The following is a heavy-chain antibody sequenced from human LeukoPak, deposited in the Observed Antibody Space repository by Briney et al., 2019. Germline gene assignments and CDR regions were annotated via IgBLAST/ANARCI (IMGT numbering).Heavy chain of an antibody. V-gene: IGHV3-48*03. CDR2: ISSRGSAI. J-gene: IGHJ3*02. Sequence: GGSLRLSCAASGFTFSNYEMNWVRQAPGKGLEWVSYISSRGSAIYYADSVKGRFTISRDNAKNSLYLQMNSLRAEDTAVYYCARGYYDSSGYSDAFDIWGQGTMVTVSS. CDR1: GFTFSNYE. D-gene: IGHD3-22*01. CDR3: ARGYYDSSGYSDAFDI.